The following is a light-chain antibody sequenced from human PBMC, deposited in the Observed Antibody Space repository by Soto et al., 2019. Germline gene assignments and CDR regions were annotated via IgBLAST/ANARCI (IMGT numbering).Light chain of an antibody. CDR2: EVT. Sequence: QSALTQPPSVSGSPGQSITISCTGTSSDVGDDNGVSWYQHHPGKAPKLMIFEVTNRPSGISDRFSGFKSGSTASLTISELQPDDEADYYCISFTPSPTALWVFGGGTKLTVL. J-gene: IGLJ3*02. V-gene: IGLV2-14*01. CDR3: ISFTPSPTALWV. CDR1: SSDVGDDNG.